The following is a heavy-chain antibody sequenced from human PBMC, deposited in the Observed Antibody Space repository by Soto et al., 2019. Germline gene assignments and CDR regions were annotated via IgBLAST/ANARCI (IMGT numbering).Heavy chain of an antibody. CDR3: ARELGYCSSTSCYRLLYYYYYGMDV. J-gene: IGHJ6*02. CDR2: INPSGGST. Sequence: GASVKVSCKASGYTFTSYYMHWVRQAPGQGLEWMGIINPSGGSTSYAQKFQGRVTMTRDTSTSTVYMELSSLRSEDTAVYYCARELGYCSSTSCYRLLYYYYYGMDVWGQGTTVTVSS. CDR1: GYTFTSYY. D-gene: IGHD2-2*02. V-gene: IGHV1-46*01.